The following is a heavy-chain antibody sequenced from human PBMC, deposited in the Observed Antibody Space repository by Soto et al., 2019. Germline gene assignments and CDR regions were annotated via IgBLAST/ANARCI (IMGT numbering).Heavy chain of an antibody. CDR1: GGSFSGYY. D-gene: IGHD3-22*01. CDR2: INHSGST. CDR3: ARRLYYDSSGFEGGGMDV. J-gene: IGHJ6*02. V-gene: IGHV4-34*01. Sequence: SETLSLTCAVYGGSFSGYYWTWIRQPPGTGLEWIGEINHSGSTNYNPSLESRVTISVDTSKNQFSLKLSSVTAADTAVYYCARRLYYDSSGFEGGGMDVWGQGTTVT.